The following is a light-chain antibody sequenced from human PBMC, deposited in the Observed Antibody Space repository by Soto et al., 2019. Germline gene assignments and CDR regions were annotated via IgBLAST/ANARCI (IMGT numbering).Light chain of an antibody. J-gene: IGKJ1*01. CDR3: QQYNSYPWN. CDR2: KAS. Sequence: DIQMTQSPSTLSASVGDRVTITCRASQSISSWLAWYQQKPGKAPKLLIYKASSLESGVPSRFSGSGSGTEFTLTISSLQPDDFATYYCQQYNSYPWNFGQGTKVEIK. CDR1: QSISSW. V-gene: IGKV1-5*03.